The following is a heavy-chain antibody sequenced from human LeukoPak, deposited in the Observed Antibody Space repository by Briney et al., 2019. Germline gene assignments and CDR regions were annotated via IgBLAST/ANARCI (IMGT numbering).Heavy chain of an antibody. CDR1: GGSVSSAGYY. J-gene: IGHJ4*02. Sequence: PSQTLSLTCTVSGGSVSSAGYYWSWIRQHPGKALEWIGYICYRGSTYFNPSLKSRVTISVDTSANQFSLKLSSVTAADTAVYYCARATGYCGSSSCYSLDYWGQGTLVTVSS. CDR2: ICYRGST. CDR3: ARATGYCGSSSCYSLDY. D-gene: IGHD2-2*01. V-gene: IGHV4-31*03.